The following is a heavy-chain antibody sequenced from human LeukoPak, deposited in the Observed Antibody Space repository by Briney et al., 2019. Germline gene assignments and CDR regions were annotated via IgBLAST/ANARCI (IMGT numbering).Heavy chain of an antibody. CDR2: IIPIFGTA. CDR3: ARPNQLLFKWFDP. Sequence: GASVKVSCRASGGTFSSYAISWVRQAPGQGLEWMGRIIPIFGTANYAQKFQGRVTITTDESTSTAYMELSSLRSEDTAVYYCARPNQLLFKWFDPWGQGTLFTVSS. V-gene: IGHV1-69*05. J-gene: IGHJ5*02. D-gene: IGHD2-2*01. CDR1: GGTFSSYA.